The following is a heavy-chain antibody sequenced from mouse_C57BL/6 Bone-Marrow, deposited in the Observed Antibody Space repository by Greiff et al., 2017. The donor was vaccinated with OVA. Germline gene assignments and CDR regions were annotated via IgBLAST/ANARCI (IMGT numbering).Heavy chain of an antibody. J-gene: IGHJ1*03. CDR3: ARYGNYRLWYFDV. CDR2: INYDGSST. CDR1: GFTFSDYY. D-gene: IGHD2-10*02. Sequence: DVHLVESEGGLVQPGSSMKLSCTASGFTFSDYYMAWVRQVPEKGLEWVANINYDGSSTYYLDSLKSRFIISRDNAKNILYLQMSSLKSEDTATYYCARYGNYRLWYFDVWGTGTTVTVSS. V-gene: IGHV5-16*01.